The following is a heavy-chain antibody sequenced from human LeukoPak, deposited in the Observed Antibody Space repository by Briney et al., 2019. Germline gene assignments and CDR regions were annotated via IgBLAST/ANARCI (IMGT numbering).Heavy chain of an antibody. J-gene: IGHJ6*02. CDR2: IISKTVGGPT. CDR1: GFTISTAW. CDR3: TTGPSDYYGSASYLANGMDV. Sequence: GGSHRLSCAASGFTISTAWISAVRQAPGEGREWVGRIISKTVGGPTDYTAPVKGRFTISRDDSKNTLYLQMNSLKTEDTAVYYCTTGPSDYYGSASYLANGMDVWGQGTTVTVSS. V-gene: IGHV3-15*01. D-gene: IGHD3-10*01.